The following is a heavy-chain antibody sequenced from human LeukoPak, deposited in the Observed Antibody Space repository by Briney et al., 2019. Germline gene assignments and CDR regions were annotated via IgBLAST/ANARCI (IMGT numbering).Heavy chain of an antibody. J-gene: IGHJ4*02. CDR2: IYSSGGT. CDR1: GDSISSGSYY. V-gene: IGHV4-61*02. CDR3: ARETNYDILTGYKIQSGPLGY. D-gene: IGHD3-9*01. Sequence: PSETLSLTCTVSGDSISSGSYYWTWIRQPAGKGLEWIGRIYSSGGTNYNPSLKSRVTISVDTSKNQFSLKLSSVTAADTAVYYCARETNYDILTGYKIQSGPLGYWGQGTLVTVSS.